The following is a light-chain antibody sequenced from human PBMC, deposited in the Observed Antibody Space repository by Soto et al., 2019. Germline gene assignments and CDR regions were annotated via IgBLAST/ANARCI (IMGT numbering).Light chain of an antibody. CDR2: DAS. V-gene: IGKV3D-20*02. CDR3: QQRSNWPLT. Sequence: DIVLTQSPGTLSLSPGERATLSCRASETVSGSYLAWYQQKPGQAPRLLIYDASYRAAGIPDRFSGSGSGTDFTLTITSLEPEDFAVYYCQQRSNWPLTFGGGTKVDIK. CDR1: ETVSGSY. J-gene: IGKJ4*01.